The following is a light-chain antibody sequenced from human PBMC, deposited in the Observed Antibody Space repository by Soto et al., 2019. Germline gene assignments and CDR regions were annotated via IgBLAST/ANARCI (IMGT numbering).Light chain of an antibody. CDR3: SSYTSSTTRV. CDR2: DVS. CDR1: SSDVGGYNY. V-gene: IGLV2-14*01. Sequence: QSALTQPASVSGSPGQSITISCTGTSSDVGGYNYVSWYQQHPGKAPKLMIYDVSNRPSGVSNRFSGSKSGNTASLTISGLQAEYEADYYCSSYTSSTTRVFVTGTKVTVL. J-gene: IGLJ1*01.